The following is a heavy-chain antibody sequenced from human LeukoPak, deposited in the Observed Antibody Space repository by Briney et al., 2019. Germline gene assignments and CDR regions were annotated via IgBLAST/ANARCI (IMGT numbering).Heavy chain of an antibody. D-gene: IGHD2-15*01. J-gene: IGHJ6*02. CDR1: GGTFSSYA. Sequence: SVKVSCKASGGTFSSYAISWVRQAPGQGLEWMGGIIPIFGTANYAQKFQGRVTITTDESTSTAYMELSSLRSEDTAVYYCARCPRATRYCSGGSCYSGYYYYGMDVWGQGTTVTVSS. V-gene: IGHV1-69*05. CDR2: IIPIFGTA. CDR3: ARCPRATRYCSGGSCYSGYYYYGMDV.